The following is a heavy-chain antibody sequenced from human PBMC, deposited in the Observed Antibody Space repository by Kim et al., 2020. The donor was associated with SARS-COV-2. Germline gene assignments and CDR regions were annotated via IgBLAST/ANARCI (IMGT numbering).Heavy chain of an antibody. Sequence: SVKARFTISRDNSKNTLYLQMNSLRAEDTAVYYCARDDCSGGSCYLGYFDYWGQGTLVTVSS. D-gene: IGHD2-15*01. V-gene: IGHV3-30*07. CDR3: ARDDCSGGSCYLGYFDY. J-gene: IGHJ4*02.